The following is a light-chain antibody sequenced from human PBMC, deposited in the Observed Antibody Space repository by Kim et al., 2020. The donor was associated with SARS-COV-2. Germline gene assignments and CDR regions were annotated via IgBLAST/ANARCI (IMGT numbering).Light chain of an antibody. CDR2: EVS. CDR1: QRLLPSDGETF. J-gene: IGKJ2*01. Sequence: HPAASSCNSSQRLLPSDGETFLYWYLQKPGQSPQLLISEVSSRFSGAPDRFSGSGSGTDFTLKISRVEPEDVGVYYCMQALSLPPTFGLGTKLEI. CDR3: MQALSLPPT. V-gene: IGKV2-29*02.